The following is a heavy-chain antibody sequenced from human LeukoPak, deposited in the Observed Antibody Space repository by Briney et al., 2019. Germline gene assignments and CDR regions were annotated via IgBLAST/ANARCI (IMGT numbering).Heavy chain of an antibody. CDR1: GFTFNTAW. J-gene: IGHJ1*01. Sequence: GGSLRLSYAVSGFTFNTAWMSGVRQAPGKGLEYIGRIKSKTVRGTTYYRTHVKGRFTISRDDSKNTLYLQMNGLKIEHTALYYCTADLRLWGQGTLVTVSS. V-gene: IGHV3-15*01. CDR3: TADLRL. D-gene: IGHD3-16*01. CDR2: IKSKTVRGTT.